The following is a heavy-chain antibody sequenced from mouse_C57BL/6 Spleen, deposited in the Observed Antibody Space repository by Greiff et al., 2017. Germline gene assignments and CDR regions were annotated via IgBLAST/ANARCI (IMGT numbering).Heavy chain of an antibody. CDR2: FYPGSGSI. CDR1: GYTFTEYT. Sequence: QVQLQQSGAELVKPGASVKLSCKASGYTFTEYTIHWVKQRSGQGLEWIGWFYPGSGSIKYNEKFQDKATLTADKSSSTVYMELSRLTSEDSAVYFCARHEEGYYYGRSRYYYAMDYWGQGTSVTVSS. CDR3: ARHEEGYYYGRSRYYYAMDY. V-gene: IGHV1-62-2*01. J-gene: IGHJ4*01. D-gene: IGHD1-1*01.